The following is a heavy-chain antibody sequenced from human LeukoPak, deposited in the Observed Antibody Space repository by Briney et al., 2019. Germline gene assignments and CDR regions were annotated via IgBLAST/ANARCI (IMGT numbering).Heavy chain of an antibody. CDR1: GFTFSSYG. CDR2: IRYDGSNK. Sequence: PGGSLRLSCAASGFTFSSYGMHWVRQAPGKGLEWVAFIRYDGSNKYYADSVKGRFTISRDNSKNTLYLQMNSLRAEDTAVYYCAKDPVTGKYAFDIWGQGTMVTVSS. J-gene: IGHJ3*02. CDR3: AKDPVTGKYAFDI. V-gene: IGHV3-30*02. D-gene: IGHD1-14*01.